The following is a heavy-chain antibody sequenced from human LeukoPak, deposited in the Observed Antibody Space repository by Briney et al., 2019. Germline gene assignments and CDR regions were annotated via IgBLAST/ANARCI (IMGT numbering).Heavy chain of an antibody. Sequence: SETLSLTCTVSGGSISSSSYYWGWIRQPPGKGLEWIGSIYYSGSTYYNPSLKSRVTISVDTSKNQFSLKLSSVTAADTAVYYCARGVQLWWGGDFDYWGQGTLVTVSS. J-gene: IGHJ4*02. V-gene: IGHV4-39*07. CDR2: IYYSGST. CDR1: GGSISSSSYY. D-gene: IGHD5-18*01. CDR3: ARGVQLWWGGDFDY.